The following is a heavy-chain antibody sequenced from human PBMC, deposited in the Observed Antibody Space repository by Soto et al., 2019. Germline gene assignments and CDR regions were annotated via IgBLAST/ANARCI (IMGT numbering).Heavy chain of an antibody. V-gene: IGHV3-30*18. CDR3: AKELPPLFRVATNAIGKYYGMDV. Sequence: PGGSLRLSCAASGFTFSSYGMHWVRQAPGKGLEWVAVISYDGGNKYYADSVKGRFTISRDNSKNTLYLQMNSLRAEDTAVYYCAKELPPLFRVATNAIGKYYGMDVWGQGTTVTVSS. CDR1: GFTFSSYG. D-gene: IGHD5-12*01. CDR2: ISYDGGNK. J-gene: IGHJ6*02.